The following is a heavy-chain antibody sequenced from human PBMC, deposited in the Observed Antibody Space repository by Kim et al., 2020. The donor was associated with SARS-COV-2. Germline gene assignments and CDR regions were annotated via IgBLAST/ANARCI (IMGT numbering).Heavy chain of an antibody. V-gene: IGHV4-59*08. CDR1: GGSTNGYY. Sequence: SETLSLTCTVSGGSTNGYYWSWIRQPPGKGLEWIGDFYGAWYSDSNPSLKSRVTISVDTSKKQLSLKLTASTAADTAVYYCARPAKEMATTGAVGGLDI. D-gene: IGHD5-12*01. J-gene: IGHJ3*02. CDR3: ARPAKEMATTGAVGGLDI. CDR2: FYGAWYS.